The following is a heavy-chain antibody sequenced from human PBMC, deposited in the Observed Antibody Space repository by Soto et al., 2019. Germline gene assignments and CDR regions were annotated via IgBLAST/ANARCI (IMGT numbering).Heavy chain of an antibody. CDR3: ARADGYCSSTSCYTPGDY. J-gene: IGHJ4*02. D-gene: IGHD2-2*02. CDR2: IWYDGSNK. CDR1: GFTFSSYG. Sequence: GGSLRLSCAASGFTFSSYGMHWVRQAPGKGLEWVAVIWYDGSNKYYADSVKGRFTISRDNSKNTLYLQMNSLRAEDTAVYYCARADGYCSSTSCYTPGDYWGQGTLVTVSS. V-gene: IGHV3-33*01.